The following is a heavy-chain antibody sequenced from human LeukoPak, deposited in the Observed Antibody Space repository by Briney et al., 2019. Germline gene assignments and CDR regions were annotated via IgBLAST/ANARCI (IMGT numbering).Heavy chain of an antibody. V-gene: IGHV3-23*01. J-gene: IGHJ4*02. CDR1: GFTFSSDA. CDR2: ISGSGGST. D-gene: IGHD3-10*01. Sequence: GGSLRLSCTASGFTFSSDAMSWVRQAPGKGLEWVSAISGSGGSTYYADSVKGRFTISRDNSKNTLYLQMNSLRAEDTAVYYCARSELLWFGESHLDWGQGTLVTVSS. CDR3: ARSELLWFGESHLD.